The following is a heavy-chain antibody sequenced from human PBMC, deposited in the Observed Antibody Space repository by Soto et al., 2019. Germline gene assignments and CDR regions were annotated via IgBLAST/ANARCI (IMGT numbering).Heavy chain of an antibody. Sequence: PGESLKISCTASGYDFSTYWISWVRQMPGKGLEWMGRIDPRVSYSNYSPSFQGHVTISADKSISTAYLQWSSLKASDTAMYYCARRIHDSSDIWGQGTMVTV. V-gene: IGHV5-10-1*01. CDR2: IDPRVSYS. D-gene: IGHD6-13*01. CDR3: ARRIHDSSDI. CDR1: GYDFSTYW. J-gene: IGHJ3*02.